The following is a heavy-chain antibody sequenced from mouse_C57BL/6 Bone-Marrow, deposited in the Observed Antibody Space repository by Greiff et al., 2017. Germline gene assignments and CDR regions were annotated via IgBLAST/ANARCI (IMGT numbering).Heavy chain of an antibody. Sequence: VQLQQSDAELVKPGASVKISCKVSGYTFTDPTIHWMKQRPEQGLEWIGYIYPRDGSTKYNEKFKGKATLTADKSSSTAYMQLNSLTSEDSAVYYCARGWLRRVPYYAMDYWGQGTSVTVSS. J-gene: IGHJ4*01. CDR2: IYPRDGST. CDR3: ARGWLRRVPYYAMDY. V-gene: IGHV1-78*01. D-gene: IGHD2-2*01. CDR1: GYTFTDPT.